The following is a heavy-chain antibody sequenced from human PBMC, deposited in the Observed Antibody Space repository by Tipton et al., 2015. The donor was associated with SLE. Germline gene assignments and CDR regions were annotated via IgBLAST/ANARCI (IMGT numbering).Heavy chain of an antibody. V-gene: IGHV3-21*04. CDR2: ISGPGRDT. CDR1: GFTFSSFS. J-gene: IGHJ4*02. Sequence: SLRLSCAASGFTFSSFSMNWVRQAPGKGLQWVSAISGPGRDTYYADSVKGRFTIYSDRAKNSLYLQMNGLREEDSALYYCGRDRTLDCWGQGTLVTVSS. CDR3: GRDRTLDC.